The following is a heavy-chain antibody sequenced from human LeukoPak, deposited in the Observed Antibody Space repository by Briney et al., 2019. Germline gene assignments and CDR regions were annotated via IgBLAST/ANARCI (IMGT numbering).Heavy chain of an antibody. Sequence: GGSLRPSCAASEFTFSSYARSWVRQAPGKGRKWASAISGSGGSTYYAASVTGRFTISRDNSQNTLYLQMNSLRAEDTAVFYCAKGTGRAVAYDAFDIWGQGTMVTVSS. CDR3: AKGTGRAVAYDAFDI. J-gene: IGHJ3*02. D-gene: IGHD6-19*01. CDR1: EFTFSSYA. V-gene: IGHV3-23*01. CDR2: ISGSGGST.